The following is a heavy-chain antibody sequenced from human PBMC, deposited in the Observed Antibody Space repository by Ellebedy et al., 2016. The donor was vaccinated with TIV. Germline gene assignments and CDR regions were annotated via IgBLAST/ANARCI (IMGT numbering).Heavy chain of an antibody. CDR3: ARDGHTYGPNWLDP. CDR2: ISGDGGTT. V-gene: IGHV3-43*02. CDR1: GFAFGDFA. D-gene: IGHD5-18*01. Sequence: PGGSLRLSCAASGFAFGDFAMHWVRQVPGRGLEGVSFISGDGGTTYYTDSVKGRFTISRDNRRNSLYLQMNRLTTEDTAFYYCARDGHTYGPNWLDPWGQGTLVTVSA. J-gene: IGHJ5*02.